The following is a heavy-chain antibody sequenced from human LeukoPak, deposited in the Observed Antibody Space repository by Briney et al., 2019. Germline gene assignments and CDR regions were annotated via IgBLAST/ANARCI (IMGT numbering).Heavy chain of an antibody. J-gene: IGHJ4*02. Sequence: ASVKVSCKASGYTFTSYGISGVRQAPGQGLEWMGWISAYNGNTNYAQKLQGRATTTTDTSTSTAYMELRSLKSDDTAVYYCARCGPGRDRLNLGDWGQGTLVTVSS. CDR3: ARCGPGRDRLNLGD. CDR2: ISAYNGNT. V-gene: IGHV1-18*01. CDR1: GYTFTSYG. D-gene: IGHD2-15*01.